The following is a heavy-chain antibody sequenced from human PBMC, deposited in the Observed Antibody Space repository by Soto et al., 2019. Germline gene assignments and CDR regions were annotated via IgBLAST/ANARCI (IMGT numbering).Heavy chain of an antibody. J-gene: IGHJ4*02. CDR1: VLSVSKNS. D-gene: IGHD3-3*01. CDR3: ARDNLDFWGLYLLAFDY. CDR2: ISTSGHV. V-gene: IGHV4-4*07. Sequence: SESLVNTFGVSVLSVSKNSWSWILQPAGKGLEWIGRISTSGHVVSKASLRSRITMSVDTSKNHFSLRLTSVTAADTAVYYGARDNLDFWGLYLLAFDYWAQEAQVT.